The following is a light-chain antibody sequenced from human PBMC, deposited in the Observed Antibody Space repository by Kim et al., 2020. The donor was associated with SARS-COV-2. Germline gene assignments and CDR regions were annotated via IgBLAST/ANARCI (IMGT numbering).Light chain of an antibody. CDR2: GAS. Sequence: EIVLTQSPRTLSLSPGERATLSCRASQSVSSSYLAWYQQKPGQAPRLLIYGASSRATGIPDRFSGSGSGTDFTLTISRLEPEDFAVYYCRKYGSAPQRLTLGGGTKVEIK. J-gene: IGKJ4*01. V-gene: IGKV3-20*01. CDR3: RKYGSAPQRLT. CDR1: QSVSSSY.